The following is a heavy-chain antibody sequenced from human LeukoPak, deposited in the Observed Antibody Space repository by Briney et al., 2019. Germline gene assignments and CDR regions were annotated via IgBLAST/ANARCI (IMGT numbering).Heavy chain of an antibody. CDR1: GYTFTAYY. Sequence: GASVKVSCKASGYTFTAYYLHWVRQAPGQGLEWMGWINPNSGDTSYALKFQGRVTMTRDTSISTAYMELSRLTSDDTAVYYCARPSGYTDTFDIWGQGTMVTVSS. CDR3: ARPSGYTDTFDI. J-gene: IGHJ3*02. CDR2: INPNSGDT. V-gene: IGHV1-2*02. D-gene: IGHD3-3*01.